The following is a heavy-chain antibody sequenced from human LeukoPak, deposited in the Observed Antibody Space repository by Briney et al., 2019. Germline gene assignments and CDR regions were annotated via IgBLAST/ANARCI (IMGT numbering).Heavy chain of an antibody. V-gene: IGHV3-23*01. D-gene: IGHD3-22*01. CDR3: AKDRYYYDSSWTFDY. Sequence: PGGSLRLSCAASGFTFSSYAMSWVRQAPGKGLEWVSAISGSGGSTYYADSVKGRFIISRDNSKNTLYLQMNSLRAEDTAVYYCAKDRYYYDSSWTFDYWGQGTLVTVSS. J-gene: IGHJ4*02. CDR1: GFTFSSYA. CDR2: ISGSGGST.